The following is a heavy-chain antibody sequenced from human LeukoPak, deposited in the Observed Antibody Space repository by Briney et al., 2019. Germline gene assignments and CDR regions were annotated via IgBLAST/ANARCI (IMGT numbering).Heavy chain of an antibody. D-gene: IGHD5-18*01. CDR2: IYYRGST. Sequence: SETLSLTCTVSGGSISSYYWSWIRQPPTKGLEWIGYIYYRGSTNYNPSLKSRVTISVDTSKNQSSLKLSSVTAADTAVYYCARERGRSYGSVPYYYYYMDVWGKGTTVTVSS. J-gene: IGHJ6*03. V-gene: IGHV4-59*01. CDR1: GGSISSYY. CDR3: ARERGRSYGSVPYYYYYMDV.